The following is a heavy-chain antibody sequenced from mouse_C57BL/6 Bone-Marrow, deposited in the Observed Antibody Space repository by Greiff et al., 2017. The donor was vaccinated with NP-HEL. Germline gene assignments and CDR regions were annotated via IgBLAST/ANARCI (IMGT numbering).Heavy chain of an antibody. Sequence: VQLKESGPELVKPGDSVKISCKASGYSFTGYFMNWVMQSHGKSLEWIGRINPYNGDTFYNQKFKGKATLTVDKSSSTANMELRSLTSEDSAVYYCARGDYEYERFAYWGQGTLVTVSA. D-gene: IGHD2-4*01. CDR2: INPYNGDT. J-gene: IGHJ3*01. CDR3: ARGDYEYERFAY. CDR1: GYSFTGYF. V-gene: IGHV1-20*01.